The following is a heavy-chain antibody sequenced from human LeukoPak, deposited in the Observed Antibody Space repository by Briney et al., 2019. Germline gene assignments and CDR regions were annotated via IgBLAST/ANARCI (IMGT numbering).Heavy chain of an antibody. Sequence: ASVTVSCKASGYTFTSCDINWVRQAPGQGLEWMGWMNPNSGNTGYGQSFQGRITMTRDISIGTAYMELSNLTSEDTAIYYCTRGSSGRRDNWGQGTLVTVSS. D-gene: IGHD6-19*01. CDR2: MNPNSGNT. CDR3: TRGSSGRRDN. J-gene: IGHJ4*02. V-gene: IGHV1-8*01. CDR1: GYTFTSCD.